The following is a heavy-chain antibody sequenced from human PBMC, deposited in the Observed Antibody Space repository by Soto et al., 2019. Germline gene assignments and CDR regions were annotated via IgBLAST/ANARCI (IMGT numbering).Heavy chain of an antibody. J-gene: IGHJ4*02. V-gene: IGHV1-69*08. CDR2: IIPILGIA. CDR3: ARDAPSLRTSGSFDY. D-gene: IGHD2-15*01. CDR1: GGTFSSYT. Sequence: QVQLVQSGAEVKKPGSSVKVSCKASGGTFSSYTISWVRQAPGQGLEWMGRIIPILGIANYAQKFQGRVTITADKSTSTAYMELSSLRSEDTAVHYCARDAPSLRTSGSFDYWGQGTLVTVSS.